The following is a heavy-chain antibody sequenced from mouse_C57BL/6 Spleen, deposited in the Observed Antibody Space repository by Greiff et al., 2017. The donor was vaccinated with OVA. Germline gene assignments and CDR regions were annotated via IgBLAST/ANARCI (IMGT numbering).Heavy chain of an antibody. CDR3: ARDDKYAMDY. CDR1: GFTFSDFY. J-gene: IGHJ4*01. CDR2: SRNKANDSTT. V-gene: IGHV7-1*01. Sequence: EVQLVESGGGLVQSGRSLRLSCATSGFTFSDFYMEWVRQAPGKGLEWIAASRNKANDSTTEYSSSVKARLIVSRATTQSILYLKMIALRAADTAIYSCARDDKYAMDYWGQGTSVTVSS.